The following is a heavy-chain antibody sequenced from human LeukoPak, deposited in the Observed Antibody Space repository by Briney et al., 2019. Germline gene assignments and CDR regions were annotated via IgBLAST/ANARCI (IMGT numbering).Heavy chain of an antibody. D-gene: IGHD6-19*01. CDR2: IYYSGST. V-gene: IGHV4-39*07. CDR1: GGSISSSSYY. CDR3: AREYSSGLYYFDY. J-gene: IGHJ4*02. Sequence: NPSETLSLTCTVSGGSISSSSYYWGWIRQPPGKGLEWIGSIYYSGSTYYNPSLKSRVTISVDTSKNQFSLKLSSVTAADTAVYYCAREYSSGLYYFDYWGQGTLVTVSS.